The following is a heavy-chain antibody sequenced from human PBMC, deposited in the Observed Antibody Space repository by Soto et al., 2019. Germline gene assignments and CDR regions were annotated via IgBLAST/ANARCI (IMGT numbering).Heavy chain of an antibody. D-gene: IGHD3-3*01. CDR3: ARGDVLRPEPFAY. CDR2: INSDGSST. CDR1: GFTFSSYW. V-gene: IGHV3-74*01. Sequence: EVQLVESGGGLVQPGGSLRLSCAASGFTFSSYWMHWVRQAPGKGRVWVSRINSDGSSTSYANSVKGRFTISRANAKSTLYLQMNSLRAENTAVYYCARGDVLRPEPFAYWGQGTLVTASS. J-gene: IGHJ4*02.